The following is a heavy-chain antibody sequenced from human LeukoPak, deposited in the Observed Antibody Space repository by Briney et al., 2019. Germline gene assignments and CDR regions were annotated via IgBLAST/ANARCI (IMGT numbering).Heavy chain of an antibody. D-gene: IGHD6-13*01. CDR2: IDGDGSTT. J-gene: IGHJ4*02. CDR3: ARNREGSSWYT. CDR1: GFSLSSYW. V-gene: IGHV3-74*01. Sequence: PGGSLRLSCAASGFSLSSYWMHWVRQVPGKGLVWVSCIDGDGSTTKYADSVKGRFTISRDNAKNTLYLQMNSLRAEDTAVYYCARNREGSSWYTWGQGTLVTVSS.